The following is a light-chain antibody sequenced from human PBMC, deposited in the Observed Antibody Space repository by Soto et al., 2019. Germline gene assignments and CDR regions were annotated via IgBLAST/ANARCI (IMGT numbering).Light chain of an antibody. Sequence: EIVMTQPPATLSVSPGERAPLSCMASQSVSSNLAWYQQKPGQAPRLLIYGAATRATGIPARFSGSGSGTEFTLTISSLQSEDFAVYYCQQYNNWPPWTFGQGTKVEIK. CDR1: QSVSSN. CDR2: GAA. CDR3: QQYNNWPPWT. J-gene: IGKJ1*01. V-gene: IGKV3-15*01.